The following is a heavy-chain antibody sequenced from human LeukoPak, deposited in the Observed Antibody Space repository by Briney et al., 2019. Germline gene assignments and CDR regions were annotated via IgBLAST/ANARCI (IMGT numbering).Heavy chain of an antibody. Sequence: ASVKVSCKASGGTFTSYYMHWVRQAPGQGLEWMGIINPSGGSTSYAQKFQGRVTMTRDMSTSTVYMELSSLRSEDTAVYYCARDGYYDFWSGYYNYYYYYMDVWGKGTTVTVSS. CDR1: GGTFTSYY. D-gene: IGHD3-3*01. V-gene: IGHV1-46*01. CDR2: INPSGGST. CDR3: ARDGYYDFWSGYYNYYYYYMDV. J-gene: IGHJ6*03.